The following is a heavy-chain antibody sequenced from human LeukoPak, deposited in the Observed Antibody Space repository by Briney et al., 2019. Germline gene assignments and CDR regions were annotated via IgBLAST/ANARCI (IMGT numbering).Heavy chain of an antibody. Sequence: KPGESLKISCKGSGYSFTNYWIGWVRQMPGKGLEWMGIFYPADSDTRYSPSFQGQVTISADKSISTAYLQWSSLKASDTAMYYCATLPSISSGYFWYFDYWGQGTLVTVSS. V-gene: IGHV5-51*03. D-gene: IGHD3-22*01. J-gene: IGHJ4*02. CDR3: ATLPSISSGYFWYFDY. CDR2: FYPADSDT. CDR1: GYSFTNYW.